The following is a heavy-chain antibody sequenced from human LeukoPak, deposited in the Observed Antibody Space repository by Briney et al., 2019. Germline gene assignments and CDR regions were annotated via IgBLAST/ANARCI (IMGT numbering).Heavy chain of an antibody. V-gene: IGHV3-23*01. Sequence: GGSLRLSCAASGFTFSTYAVSWVRQAPGKGLEWVSSISGSGGSTSYADSVKGRFTISRDNSKNTLYLQMNSLRAEDTAIYYCARVAGTKCFDYWGQGTLVTVSS. CDR3: ARVAGTKCFDY. D-gene: IGHD6-19*01. CDR2: ISGSGGST. J-gene: IGHJ4*02. CDR1: GFTFSTYA.